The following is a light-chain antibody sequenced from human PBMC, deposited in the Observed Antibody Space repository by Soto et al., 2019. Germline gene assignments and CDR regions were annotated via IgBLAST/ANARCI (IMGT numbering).Light chain of an antibody. CDR2: GAS. V-gene: IGKV3-20*01. Sequence: ETVFTQSPDTLSLSPGETATLSCRASQTVIHNYLAWHQQKPGQTPRLVVYGASSRATGIPDRFSGSGAGTDFTLTISRLEPEDFAVYYCQQHGTLTITFGQGTRLEIK. CDR3: QQHGTLTIT. J-gene: IGKJ5*01. CDR1: QTVIHNY.